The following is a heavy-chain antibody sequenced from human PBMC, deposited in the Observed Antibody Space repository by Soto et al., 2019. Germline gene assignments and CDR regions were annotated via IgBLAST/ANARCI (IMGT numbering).Heavy chain of an antibody. V-gene: IGHV3-30*18. Sequence: QVQLVESGGGVVQPGRSLRLSCAASGFTFSSYGMHWVRQAPGKGLEWVAVISYDGSKKYYADSVKGRFTISRDNSKNTLYLQMNSLRAEDTAVYYCANTFVVVTAHDYWGQGTLVTVSS. CDR1: GFTFSSYG. CDR3: ANTFVVVTAHDY. CDR2: ISYDGSKK. D-gene: IGHD2-21*02. J-gene: IGHJ4*02.